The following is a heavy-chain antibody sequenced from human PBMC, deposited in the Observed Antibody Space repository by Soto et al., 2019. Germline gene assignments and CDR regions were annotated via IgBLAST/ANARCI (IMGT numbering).Heavy chain of an antibody. Sequence: PSETLSLTCAVSGGSISSSSFHWGWIRQPPGKGLEWIGSIYYSGSTYYSPSLKSRVTISVDTSKNQFSLKLSSVTAADTAVYYRARREWAAGIEGWFVPWGQGTLVTVSS. CDR1: GGSISSSSFH. D-gene: IGHD6-13*01. CDR2: IYYSGST. J-gene: IGHJ5*02. V-gene: IGHV4-39*01. CDR3: ARREWAAGIEGWFVP.